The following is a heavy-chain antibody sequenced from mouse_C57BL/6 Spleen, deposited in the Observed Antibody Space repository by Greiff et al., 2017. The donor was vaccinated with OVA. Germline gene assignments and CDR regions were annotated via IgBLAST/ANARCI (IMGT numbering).Heavy chain of an antibody. CDR1: GFTFSDYY. CDR2: INYDGSST. D-gene: IGHD1-1*01. V-gene: IGHV5-16*01. Sequence: EVKVVESEGGLVQPGSSMKLSCTASGFTFSDYYMAWVRQVPEKGLEWVANINYDGSSTYYLDSLKSRFIISRDNAKNILYLQMSSLKSEDTATYYCARDYYGSRACDYWGQGTTLTVSS. J-gene: IGHJ2*01. CDR3: ARDYYGSRACDY.